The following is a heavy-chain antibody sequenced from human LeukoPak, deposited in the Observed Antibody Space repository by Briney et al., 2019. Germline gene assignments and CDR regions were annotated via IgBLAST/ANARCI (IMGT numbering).Heavy chain of an antibody. V-gene: IGHV1-18*01. J-gene: IGHJ5*02. CDR3: ARDLRAAAGNWFDP. CDR2: ISAHNGNT. D-gene: IGHD6-13*01. CDR1: GYTFTSYG. Sequence: GASVKVSCKASGYTFTSYGISWVRQAPGQGLEWMGWISAHNGNTNYAQKLQGRVTMTTDASTSTAYMELRSLRSDDTAVYYCARDLRAAAGNWFDPWGQGTLVTVSS.